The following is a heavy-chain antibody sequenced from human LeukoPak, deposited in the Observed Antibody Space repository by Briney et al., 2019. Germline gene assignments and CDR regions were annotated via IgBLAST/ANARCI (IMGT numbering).Heavy chain of an antibody. J-gene: IGHJ4*02. D-gene: IGHD5-18*01. Sequence: GGSLRLSCAASGFTFSSYAMSWVRQAPGKGLEWASAISGSGGSTYYADSVKGRFTISRDNSKNTLYLQMNSLRAEDTAVYYCAKSPRGYSYGDYFDYWGQGTLVTVSS. V-gene: IGHV3-23*01. CDR3: AKSPRGYSYGDYFDY. CDR1: GFTFSSYA. CDR2: ISGSGGST.